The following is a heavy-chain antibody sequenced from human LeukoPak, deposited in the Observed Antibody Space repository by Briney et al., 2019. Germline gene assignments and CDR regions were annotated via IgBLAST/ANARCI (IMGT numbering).Heavy chain of an antibody. V-gene: IGHV3-23*01. CDR3: AKELYCDFWSGYSCFDY. Sequence: PGGSLRLSCAASGFTFSSYAMSWVRQAPGKGMEWVSAISGSGGSTYYADSVKGRFTISRDNSKNTLYLQMNSLRAEDTAVYYCAKELYCDFWSGYSCFDYWGQGTLVTVSS. CDR2: ISGSGGST. J-gene: IGHJ4*02. D-gene: IGHD3-3*01. CDR1: GFTFSSYA.